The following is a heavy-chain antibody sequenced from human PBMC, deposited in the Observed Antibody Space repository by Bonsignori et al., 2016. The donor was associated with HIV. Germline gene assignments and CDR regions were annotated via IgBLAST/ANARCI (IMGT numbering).Heavy chain of an antibody. D-gene: IGHD2-2*03. CDR2: ISSTSGTI. J-gene: IGHJ4*02. CDR3: ASLPLLDSILAY. Sequence: VRQAPGKGLECVSYISSTSGTIYYADSVKGRFTISRDNAKSSLFLQMNSLRDEDTAVYYCASLPLLDSILAYWGQGTLVTVSS. V-gene: IGHV3-48*02.